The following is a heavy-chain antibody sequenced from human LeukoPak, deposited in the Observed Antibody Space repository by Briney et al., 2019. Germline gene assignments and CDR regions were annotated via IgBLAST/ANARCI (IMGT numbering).Heavy chain of an antibody. J-gene: IGHJ4*02. CDR2: IIPIFGTA. CDR1: GYTFASYG. D-gene: IGHD3-3*01. Sequence: SVKVSCKASGYTFASYGISWVRQAPGQGLEWMGGIIPIFGTANYAQKFQGRVTITTDESTSTAYMELSSLRSEDTAVYYCARTITIFGATHYFDYWGQGTLVTVSS. CDR3: ARTITIFGATHYFDY. V-gene: IGHV1-69*05.